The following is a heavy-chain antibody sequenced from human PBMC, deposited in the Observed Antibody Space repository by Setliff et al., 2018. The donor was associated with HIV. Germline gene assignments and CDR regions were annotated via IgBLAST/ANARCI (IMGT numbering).Heavy chain of an antibody. Sequence: GGSLRLSCAASRFDFNNYWMTWVRQAPGKGLEWVGRIKTKTQRGTTDYAAPAKGRFIISRDDSKNTLYLQMNSLRSEDTAVYYCVTGVGTSSVDYWGQGTMVTVSS. J-gene: IGHJ4*02. CDR1: RFDFNNYW. CDR2: IKTKTQRGTT. CDR3: VTGVGTSSVDY. D-gene: IGHD3-22*01. V-gene: IGHV3-15*01.